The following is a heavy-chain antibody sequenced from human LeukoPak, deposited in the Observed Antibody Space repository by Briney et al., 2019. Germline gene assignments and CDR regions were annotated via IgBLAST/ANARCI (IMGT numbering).Heavy chain of an antibody. D-gene: IGHD3-10*01. CDR3: ARATGGVGELLYPYFDY. CDR1: GGSLSGYY. J-gene: IGHJ4*02. Sequence: SETLSLTCAVYGGSLSGYYWSWIRQPPGKGLERIGEINQSGSTNYNPSLKSRVTISVDTSKNQFSLKLSSVTAADTAVYYCARATGGVGELLYPYFDYWGQGTLVTVSS. V-gene: IGHV4-34*01. CDR2: INQSGST.